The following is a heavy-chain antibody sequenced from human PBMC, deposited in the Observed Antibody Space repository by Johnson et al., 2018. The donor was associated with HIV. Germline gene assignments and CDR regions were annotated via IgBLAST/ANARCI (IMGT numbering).Heavy chain of an antibody. CDR2: ISYDGSNK. CDR1: GFTFSSYA. Sequence: QVRLVESGGGVVQPGRSLRLSCAASGFTFSSYAMHWVRQAPGKGLEWVAVISYDGSNKYYADSVKGRFTISRDNAKNSLYLQMNSLRAEDTALYYCARGFLVGLPFDIWGQGTMVTVSS. CDR3: ARGFLVGLPFDI. D-gene: IGHD1-26*01. V-gene: IGHV3-30*04. J-gene: IGHJ3*02.